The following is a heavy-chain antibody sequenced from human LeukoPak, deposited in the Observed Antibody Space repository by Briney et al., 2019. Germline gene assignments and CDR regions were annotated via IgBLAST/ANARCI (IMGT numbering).Heavy chain of an antibody. CDR3: ARGPYSYDSSGAFDI. CDR1: GDSISSGDYY. J-gene: IGHJ3*02. V-gene: IGHV4-61*02. Sequence: PSETLSLTCTVSGDSISSGDYYWSWIRQPAGKGLEWIGRICSSGSTNYNPSLKSRVTISVDTSKNQLSLKLSSVTAADTAVYFCARGPYSYDSSGAFDIWGQGTMVTVSS. CDR2: ICSSGST. D-gene: IGHD3-22*01.